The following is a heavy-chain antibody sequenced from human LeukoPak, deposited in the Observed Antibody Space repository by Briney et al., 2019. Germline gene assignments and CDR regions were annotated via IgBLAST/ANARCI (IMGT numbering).Heavy chain of an antibody. J-gene: IGHJ6*02. V-gene: IGHV1-2*02. CDR2: INPNSGGT. D-gene: IGHD1-26*01. CDR1: GYTFTGYY. Sequence: ASVKVSCKASGYTFTGYYMHWVRQAPGQGLEWMGWINPNSGGTNYAQKFQGRVTMTRDTSISTAYMELSRLRSDDTAVYYCARCWEPSSYYYYYYGMDVWGQGTTVTVPS. CDR3: ARCWEPSSYYYYYYGMDV.